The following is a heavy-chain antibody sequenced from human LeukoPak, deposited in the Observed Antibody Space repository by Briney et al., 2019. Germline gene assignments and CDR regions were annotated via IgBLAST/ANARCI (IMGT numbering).Heavy chain of an antibody. Sequence: ASVKVSCKASGYTFTSYGISWVRQAPGQGLEWMGWISAYNGNTNYAQKLQGRVTMTTDTSTSTAYMELRSLRSDDTAVYYCARDRRDWYSSGVYEVYYYGMDVWGQGTTVTVSS. CDR3: ARDRRDWYSSGVYEVYYYGMDV. D-gene: IGHD6-19*01. CDR1: GYTFTSYG. V-gene: IGHV1-18*01. J-gene: IGHJ6*02. CDR2: ISAYNGNT.